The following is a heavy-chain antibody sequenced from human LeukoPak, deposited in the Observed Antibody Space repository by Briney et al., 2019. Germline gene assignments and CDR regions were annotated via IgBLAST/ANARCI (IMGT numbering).Heavy chain of an antibody. J-gene: IGHJ4*02. CDR3: ATGAWLDF. D-gene: IGHD7-27*01. V-gene: IGHV1-2*02. CDR2: INPNNGVT. Sequence: ASVKVSCKASGYSFSGYYMHWVRQAPGQGLEWMGWINPNNGVTSYAQKFQGRVTVTSDTSISTAYMELSGVTSNDTAAYYCATGAWLDFWGQGTLVTVSS. CDR1: GYSFSGYY.